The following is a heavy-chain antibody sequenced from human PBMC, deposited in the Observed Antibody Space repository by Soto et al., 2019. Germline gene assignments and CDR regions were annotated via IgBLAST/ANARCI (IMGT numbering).Heavy chain of an antibody. CDR3: ARDLMPNDRGLGDLAY. D-gene: IGHD3-22*01. CDR1: GFTFNKYS. V-gene: IGHV3-21*02. J-gene: IGHJ4*02. CDR2: ITSKTGDQ. Sequence: EVRLVESGGGLVKPGGSLRLSFAASGFTFNKYSMNWVRQAPGKGLEWVSSITSKTGDQYYADSVKGRFIISRDNTNNSLSQQVTSLRDEDTAVYYCARDLMPNDRGLGDLAYWGQGTLVTVSS.